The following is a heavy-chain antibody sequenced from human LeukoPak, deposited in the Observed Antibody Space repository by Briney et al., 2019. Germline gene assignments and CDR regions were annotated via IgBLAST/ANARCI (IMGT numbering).Heavy chain of an antibody. J-gene: IGHJ4*02. CDR2: ISGSGGST. CDR3: ASTRQNETTPSDY. V-gene: IGHV3-23*01. D-gene: IGHD1/OR15-1a*01. CDR1: GFTCSSYA. Sequence: GASLRPSGAASGFTCSSYAMSWVRQAPGKGLEWGSAISGSGGSTYYADSGKGRFTITRDNSNNTLYIQMNSLRAEDTAVYYCASTRQNETTPSDYWGQGTLVTVSS.